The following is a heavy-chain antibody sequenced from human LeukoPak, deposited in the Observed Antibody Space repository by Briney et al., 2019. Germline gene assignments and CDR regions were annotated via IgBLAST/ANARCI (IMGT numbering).Heavy chain of an antibody. D-gene: IGHD6-13*01. V-gene: IGHV3-74*01. CDR3: ARRSSSWGTTPFDY. J-gene: IGHJ4*02. CDR2: INSDGSST. Sequence: GGSLRLSCAASGFTFSSYWMHWVRQAPGKGLVWVSRINSDGSSTSYADSVKGRFTISRDNAKNTLYLQMNSLRAEDTAVYYCARRSSSWGTTPFDYWGQGTLVTVSS. CDR1: GFTFSSYW.